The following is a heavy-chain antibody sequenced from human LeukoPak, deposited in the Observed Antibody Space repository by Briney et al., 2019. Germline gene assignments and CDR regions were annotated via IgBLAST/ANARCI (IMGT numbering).Heavy chain of an antibody. CDR3: ARQYYDILTDPNYFDS. D-gene: IGHD3-9*01. Sequence: GESLKISCKGSGSSFSNYWIGWVRQMPGKGLEWVGIILPGDSDTRYSPSFQGQVTMSADKSISTAYLQWSSLKAADTAMYYCARQYYDILTDPNYFDSWGQGTLVTVSS. V-gene: IGHV5-51*01. CDR1: GSSFSNYW. CDR2: ILPGDSDT. J-gene: IGHJ4*02.